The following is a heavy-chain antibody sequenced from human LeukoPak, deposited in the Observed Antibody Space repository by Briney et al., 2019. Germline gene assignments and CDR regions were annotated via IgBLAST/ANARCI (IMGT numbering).Heavy chain of an antibody. V-gene: IGHV3-73*01. CDR3: TTLTRYCSGGSCYDY. J-gene: IGHJ4*02. Sequence: KPGGSLRLPCAASGFTFSGSAMHWVRQASGKGLEWVGRIRSKANSYATAYAASVKGRFTISRDDSKNTAYLQMNSLKTEDTAVYYCTTLTRYCSGGSCYDYWGQGTLVTVSS. D-gene: IGHD2-15*01. CDR1: GFTFSGSA. CDR2: IRSKANSYAT.